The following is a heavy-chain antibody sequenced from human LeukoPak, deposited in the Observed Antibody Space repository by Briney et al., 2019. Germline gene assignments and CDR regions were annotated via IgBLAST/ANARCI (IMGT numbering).Heavy chain of an antibody. CDR1: GFTFDDYA. J-gene: IGHJ6*02. Sequence: GGSLRLSCAASGFTFDDYAMHWVRQAPGKGLEWVSGISWNSGSIGYADSVKGRFTISRDNAKNSLYLQMNSLRAEDTALYYCAKDIRTSELRYFDWSHYGMDVWGQGTTVTVSS. D-gene: IGHD3-9*01. CDR2: ISWNSGSI. CDR3: AKDIRTSELRYFDWSHYGMDV. V-gene: IGHV3-9*01.